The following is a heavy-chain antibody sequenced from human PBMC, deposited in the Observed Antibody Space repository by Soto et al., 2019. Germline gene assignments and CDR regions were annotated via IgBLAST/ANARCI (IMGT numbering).Heavy chain of an antibody. CDR2: IYYSGST. J-gene: IGHJ3*02. D-gene: IGHD3-3*01. CDR1: GGSISSYY. V-gene: IGHV4-59*01. CDR3: ARPYDFSSGYPYAFDI. Sequence: SETLSLTCTVSGGSISSYYWSWIRQPPGKGLEWIGYIYYSGSTNYNPSLKSRVTISVDTSKNQFSLKLSSVTAADTAVYYCARPYDFSSGYPYAFDIWGQGTMVTVSS.